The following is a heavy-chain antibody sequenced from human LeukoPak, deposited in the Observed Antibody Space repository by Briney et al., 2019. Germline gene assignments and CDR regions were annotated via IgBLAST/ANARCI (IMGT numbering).Heavy chain of an antibody. V-gene: IGHV3-21*01. CDR1: GFTFSSYS. Sequence: PGGSLRLSCAASGFTFSSYSMNWVRQAPGKGLEWVSSISSSSSYIYYADSVKGRFTISRDNAKNSLYLQMNSLRAEDTAVYYCARGFGGIQLWLVDYWGQGTLVTVSS. CDR3: ARGFGGIQLWLVDY. D-gene: IGHD5-18*01. J-gene: IGHJ4*02. CDR2: ISSSSSYI.